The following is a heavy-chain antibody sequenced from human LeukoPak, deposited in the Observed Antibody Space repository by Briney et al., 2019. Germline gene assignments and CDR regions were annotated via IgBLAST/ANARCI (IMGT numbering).Heavy chain of an antibody. D-gene: IGHD3-22*01. CDR2: IYYSGST. Sequence: SETLSLTCTVSGGSISSYYWSWIRQPPGKGLEWIGYIYYSGSTNYNPSLKSRVTISVDTSKNQFSLKLSSVTAADTAVYYCARHYYDSSGYHPFDPWGQGTLVTVSS. V-gene: IGHV4-59*01. CDR1: GGSISSYY. CDR3: ARHYYDSSGYHPFDP. J-gene: IGHJ5*02.